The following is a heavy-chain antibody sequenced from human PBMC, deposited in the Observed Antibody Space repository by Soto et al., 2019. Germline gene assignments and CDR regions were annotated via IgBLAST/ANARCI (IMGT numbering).Heavy chain of an antibody. D-gene: IGHD2-2*01. J-gene: IGHJ6*02. CDR1: GFTFSSYA. V-gene: IGHV3-23*01. CDR3: ARVIPGVRHYGMDV. CDR2: IGESGTPT. Sequence: EVQLLESGGGLVQPGGSLRLSCAASGFTFSSYAMKWVRQAPGKGLEWVSLIGESGTPTYYADSVKGRFTISRDNSGSTMFLEMYSLRAEDTAVYYCARVIPGVRHYGMDVWGEGTTVTVS.